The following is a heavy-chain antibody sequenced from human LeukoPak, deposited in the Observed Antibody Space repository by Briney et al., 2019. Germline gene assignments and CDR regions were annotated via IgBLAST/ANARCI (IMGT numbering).Heavy chain of an antibody. V-gene: IGHV1-18*01. Sequence: ASVKVSCKASGYTFTSYGISWVRQAPGQGLEWMGWISAYNGNTNYAQKLQGRVTMTTDTSTSTAYMELRSLRPDDTAVYYCARVLTIFGVVSTPDYWGQGTLVTVSS. D-gene: IGHD3-3*01. CDR1: GYTFTSYG. CDR3: ARVLTIFGVVSTPDY. J-gene: IGHJ4*02. CDR2: ISAYNGNT.